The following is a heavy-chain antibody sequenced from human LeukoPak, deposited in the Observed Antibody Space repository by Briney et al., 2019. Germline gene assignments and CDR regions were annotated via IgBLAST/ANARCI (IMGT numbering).Heavy chain of an antibody. J-gene: IGHJ4*02. V-gene: IGHV1-2*02. CDR1: GYTFTSYC. D-gene: IGHD6-19*01. CDR3: ARSDGSGWVDY. CDR2: INPNSGGT. Sequence: GASVKVSCKASGYTFTSYCISWVRQAPGQGLEWMGWINPNSGGTNYAQKFQGRVTMTRDTSSSTAYMELSRLRSDDTAVYYCARSDGSGWVDYWGQGTLVTVSS.